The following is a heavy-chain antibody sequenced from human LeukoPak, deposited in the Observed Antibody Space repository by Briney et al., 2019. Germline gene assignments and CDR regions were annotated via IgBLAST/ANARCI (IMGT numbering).Heavy chain of an antibody. D-gene: IGHD2-2*01. CDR1: GVSISSSSYY. CDR2: IYYSGST. J-gene: IGHJ3*02. V-gene: IGHV4-39*01. Sequence: KPSETLSLTCTVSGVSISSSSYYWGWIRQPPGRGLEWIGSIYYSGSTYYNPSLKSRVTISVDTSKNQFSLKLSSVTAADTAVYYCARHTIVVVPAPKYAFDIWGQGTMVTVSS. CDR3: ARHTIVVVPAPKYAFDI.